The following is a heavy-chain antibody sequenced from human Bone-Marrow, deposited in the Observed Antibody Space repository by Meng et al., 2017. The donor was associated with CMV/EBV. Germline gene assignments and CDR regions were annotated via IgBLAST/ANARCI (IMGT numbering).Heavy chain of an antibody. D-gene: IGHD3-3*01. V-gene: IGHV3-21*01. CDR2: ISGTSSYI. CDR3: ASYDFWSGYDY. CDR1: GFTFSSYS. Sequence: GESLKISRAASGFTFSSYSMNWVRQAPGKGLEWVSSISGTSSYIYYADSVKGRFTISRDNAKNSLYLQMNSLRAEDTAVYYCASYDFWSGYDYWGQGTLVTVSS. J-gene: IGHJ4*02.